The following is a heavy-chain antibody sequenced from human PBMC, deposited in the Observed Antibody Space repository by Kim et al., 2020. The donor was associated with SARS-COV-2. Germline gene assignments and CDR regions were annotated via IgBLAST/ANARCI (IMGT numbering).Heavy chain of an antibody. J-gene: IGHJ5*02. D-gene: IGHD3-10*01. CDR1: GFNFEANS. Sequence: GSLRLSCVASGFNFEANSMTWVRQPPGKGLEWVSAIYSGGATFYGNSVKGRFIISRENSKNTLFLQMTSLTVEDTAVYFCARLMPYGWGTIGWFDPWGPGTLVTVSS. V-gene: IGHV3-53*03. CDR2: IYSGGAT. CDR3: ARLMPYGWGTIGWFDP.